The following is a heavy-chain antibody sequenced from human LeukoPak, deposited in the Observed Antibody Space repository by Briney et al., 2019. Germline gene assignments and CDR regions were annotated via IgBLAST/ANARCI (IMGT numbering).Heavy chain of an antibody. CDR3: ASDQNDFWSGYYRY. V-gene: IGHV4-34*01. D-gene: IGHD3-3*01. J-gene: IGHJ4*02. CDR1: GGSFSGYY. CDR2: INHSGST. Sequence: SETLSLTCAVYGGSFSGYYWSWIRQPPGKGLEWIGEINHSGSTNYNPSLKSRVTISVDTSKNQFSLKLSSVTAADTAVYYCASDQNDFWSGYYRYWGQGTPVTVSS.